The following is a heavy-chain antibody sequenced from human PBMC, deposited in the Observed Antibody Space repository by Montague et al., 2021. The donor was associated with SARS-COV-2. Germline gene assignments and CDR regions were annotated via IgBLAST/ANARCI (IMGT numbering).Heavy chain of an antibody. D-gene: IGHD6-6*01. V-gene: IGHV4-59*01. Sequence: SETLSLTCTVSGGSISSYYWSWIRQPPGKGLEWIGYIYYSGSTNYNPSLKSRVTISVDTSKNQFSLKLSSVTAADTAMYYCARGREYSSSAGFDYWGQGTLVTVSS. CDR2: IYYSGST. CDR3: ARGREYSSSAGFDY. CDR1: GGSISSYY. J-gene: IGHJ4*02.